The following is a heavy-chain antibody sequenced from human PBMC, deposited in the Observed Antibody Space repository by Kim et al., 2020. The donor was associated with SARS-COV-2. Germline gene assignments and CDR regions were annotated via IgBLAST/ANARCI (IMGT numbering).Heavy chain of an antibody. CDR2: INHSGST. V-gene: IGHV4-34*01. Sequence: SETLSLTCAVYGGSFSGYYWSWIRQPPGKGLEWIGEINHSGSTNYNPSLKSRVTISVDTSKNQFSLKLSSVTAADTAVYYCARARGYCSSTSCPHTYPSAYYFDYWGQGTLVTVSS. CDR3: ARARGYCSSTSCPHTYPSAYYFDY. D-gene: IGHD2-2*01. CDR1: GGSFSGYY. J-gene: IGHJ4*02.